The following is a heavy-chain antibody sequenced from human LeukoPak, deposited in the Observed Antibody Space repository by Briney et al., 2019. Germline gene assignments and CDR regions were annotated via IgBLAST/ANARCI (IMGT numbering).Heavy chain of an antibody. CDR1: GFTFSSYA. D-gene: IGHD1-26*01. Sequence: GRSLRPSCAASGFTFSSYAMHWVRQAPGKGLEWVAVISYDGSNKYYADSVKGRFTISRDNSKNTLYLQMNSLRAEDTAVYYCARVPKWELPFDYWGQGTLVTVSS. V-gene: IGHV3-30-3*01. CDR2: ISYDGSNK. CDR3: ARVPKWELPFDY. J-gene: IGHJ4*02.